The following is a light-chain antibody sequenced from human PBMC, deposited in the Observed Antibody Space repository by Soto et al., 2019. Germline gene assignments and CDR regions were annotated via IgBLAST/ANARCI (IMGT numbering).Light chain of an antibody. CDR1: SSDVGVYNY. CDR3: CSYAGSYTFV. J-gene: IGLJ1*01. V-gene: IGLV2-11*01. CDR2: DVT. Sequence: SALPQPRSVSGSPGRSVTISCTGTSSDVGVYNYVSWYQQHPGKAPKLMIYDVTKRPSGVPDRFSGPKSANTASLTISGLQAEDEADYYCCSYAGSYTFVFGTGTKVTVL.